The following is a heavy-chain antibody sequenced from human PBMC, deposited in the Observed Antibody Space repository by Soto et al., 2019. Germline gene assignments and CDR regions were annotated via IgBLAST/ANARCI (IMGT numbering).Heavy chain of an antibody. CDR2: IRGSGGST. CDR1: GHTFHNYA. V-gene: IGHV3-23*01. J-gene: IGHJ4*02. CDR3: AKVSRGIGVVPSAVK. D-gene: IGHD2-2*01. Sequence: EVQLLESGGGLEQTVGSLRLSCVGSGHTFHNYAMTWVRQAPGKGLEWVSGIRGSGGSTYYADSVRGRFTISRDDSKNTLYLQMNSLIAEDTAVYYCAKVSRGIGVVPSAVKWGQENLVTVSS.